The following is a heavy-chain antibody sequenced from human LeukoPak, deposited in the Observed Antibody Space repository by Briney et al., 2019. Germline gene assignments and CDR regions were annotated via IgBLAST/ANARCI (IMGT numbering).Heavy chain of an antibody. V-gene: IGHV3-74*01. Sequence: GESLRLSCAASGFTFSSYWRQWGCQAPAKGVVWVPRINSDATSANYDDSVKGRFTISRDNAKNTLYLQMDSLRAADTAVYYCARGRNYYVFDYWGQGTLVTVSS. CDR3: ARGRNYYVFDY. D-gene: IGHD1-26*01. CDR2: INSDATSA. CDR1: GFTFSSYW. J-gene: IGHJ4*02.